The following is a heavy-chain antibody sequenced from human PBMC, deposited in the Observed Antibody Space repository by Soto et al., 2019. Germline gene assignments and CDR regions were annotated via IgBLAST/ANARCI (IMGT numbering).Heavy chain of an antibody. V-gene: IGHV3-7*01. CDR1: GFSFRSYW. J-gene: IGHJ5*02. CDR2: IRQDGSEK. D-gene: IGHD6-13*01. CDR3: ARDFRNIAVDGTTLFDP. Sequence: GGSLRLSCAACGFSFRSYWMSWVRQAPGKGLEWVANIRQDGSEKYYVDSVKGRFTISRDNAKNSLSLQMNSLRAEDTAVYYCARDFRNIAVDGTTLFDPWGQGTLVTVSS.